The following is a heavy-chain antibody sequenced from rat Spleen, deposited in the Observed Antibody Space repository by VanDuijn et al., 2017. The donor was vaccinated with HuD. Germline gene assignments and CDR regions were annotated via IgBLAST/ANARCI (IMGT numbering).Heavy chain of an antibody. D-gene: IGHD1-12*02. J-gene: IGHJ2*01. CDR1: GFTFSNYD. CDR2: ISYDGSST. V-gene: IGHV5-7*01. CDR3: TTDTFYDGTYYPGGFDY. Sequence: EVQLVESGGGLVQPGRSMKLSCAASGFTFSNYDMAWVRQAPKKGLEWVATISYDGSSTNYRDSVKGRFTISRDNAKSTLYLQLDSLRSEETATYYCTTDTFYDGTYYPGGFDYWGQGVMVTVSS.